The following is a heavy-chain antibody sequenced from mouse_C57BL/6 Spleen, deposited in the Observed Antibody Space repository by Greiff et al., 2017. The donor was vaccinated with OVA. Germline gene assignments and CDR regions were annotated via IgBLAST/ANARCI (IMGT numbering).Heavy chain of an antibody. J-gene: IGHJ3*01. Sequence: QVQLQQSGPELVKPGASVKISCKASGYAFSSSWMNWVKQRPGKGLEWIGRIYPGDGDTNYNGKFKGKATLTADKSSSTAYMQLSSLTSEDSAVYFCAGEESYGDYDVAYWGQGTLVTVSA. V-gene: IGHV1-82*01. CDR3: AGEESYGDYDVAY. CDR1: GYAFSSSW. CDR2: IYPGDGDT. D-gene: IGHD2-4*01.